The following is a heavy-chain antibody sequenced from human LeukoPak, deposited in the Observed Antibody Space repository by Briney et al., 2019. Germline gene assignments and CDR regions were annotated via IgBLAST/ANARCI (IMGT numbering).Heavy chain of an antibody. Sequence: SETLSLTCTVSGGSISSSSYYWGWIRQPPGKGLEWIGSIYYSGSTYYNPSLKSRVTISVDTSKNQFSLKLSSVTAADTAVYYCARGNYDFWSGYLGYYYYMDVWGKGTTVTVSS. D-gene: IGHD3-3*01. CDR2: IYYSGST. CDR1: GGSISSSSYY. V-gene: IGHV4-39*07. CDR3: ARGNYDFWSGYLGYYYYMDV. J-gene: IGHJ6*03.